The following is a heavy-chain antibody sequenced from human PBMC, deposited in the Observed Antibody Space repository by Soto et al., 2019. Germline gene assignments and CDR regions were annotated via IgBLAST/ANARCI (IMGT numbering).Heavy chain of an antibody. CDR2: IYYSGST. Sequence: QVQLQESGPGLVKPSETLSLTCTVSGGSISSYYWSWIRQPPGKGLEWIGYIYYSGSTNYNPSLKSRVTISVDTSKNQCSLKLSSVTAADTAVYYCARAPYCCGGSCYFAFDIWGQGTMVTVSS. D-gene: IGHD2-15*01. CDR1: GGSISSYY. J-gene: IGHJ3*02. CDR3: ARAPYCCGGSCYFAFDI. V-gene: IGHV4-59*01.